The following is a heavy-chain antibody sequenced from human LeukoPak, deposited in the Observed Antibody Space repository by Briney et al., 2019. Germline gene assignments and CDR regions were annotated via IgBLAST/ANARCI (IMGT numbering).Heavy chain of an antibody. J-gene: IGHJ4*02. CDR1: EFSFSSFE. V-gene: IGHV3-66*01. CDR3: ASDYYDSSGYYDY. D-gene: IGHD3-22*01. CDR2: IYSGGST. Sequence: GGSLRLSCAASEFSFSSFEMHWVRQAPGKGLEWVSVIYSGGSTYYADSVKGRFTISRDNSKNTLYLQMNSLRAEDTAVYYCASDYYDSSGYYDYWGQGTLVTVSS.